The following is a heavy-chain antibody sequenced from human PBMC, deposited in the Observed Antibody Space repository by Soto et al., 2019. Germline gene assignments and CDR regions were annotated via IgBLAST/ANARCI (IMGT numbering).Heavy chain of an antibody. V-gene: IGHV1-8*01. CDR2: MNPNSGNT. D-gene: IGHD6-19*01. CDR1: GYTFTSYD. Sequence: QVQLVQSGAEVKKPGASVKVSCKASGYTFTSYDINWVRQATGQAREWMGWMNPNSGNTGYAQKFQGRVTMTRNTSISIAYMELSSLRSEDTAVYYCARGGYSSGWYYYYYYMDVWGKGTTVTVSS. J-gene: IGHJ6*03. CDR3: ARGGYSSGWYYYYYYMDV.